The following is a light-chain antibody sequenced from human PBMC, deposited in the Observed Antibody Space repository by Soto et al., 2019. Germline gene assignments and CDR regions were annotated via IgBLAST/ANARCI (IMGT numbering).Light chain of an antibody. CDR1: QDIGSA. Sequence: IRLTQSPSSLSASVGDRVTITCRAGQDIGSALAWYQQRPGKAPKLLLYDASNLEAGVPSRFSGSGSGTDFTLTITSLRPEDFATYYCQQFTGIPLTFGGGTKVQIK. CDR3: QQFTGIPLT. J-gene: IGKJ4*01. CDR2: DAS. V-gene: IGKV1-13*02.